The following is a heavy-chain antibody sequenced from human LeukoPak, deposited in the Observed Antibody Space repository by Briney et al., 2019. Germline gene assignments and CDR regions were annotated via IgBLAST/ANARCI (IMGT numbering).Heavy chain of an antibody. CDR2: IIPIFGTA. CDR1: GGTFISYA. Sequence: GASVKVSCKASGGTFISYAISWVRQAPGQGLEWMGGIIPIFGTANYAQKFQGRVTITADESTSTGYMELSSLRSEDTAVYYCASKRGCSYGLDYWGQGTLVTVSS. J-gene: IGHJ4*02. V-gene: IGHV1-69*13. CDR3: ASKRGCSYGLDY. D-gene: IGHD5-18*01.